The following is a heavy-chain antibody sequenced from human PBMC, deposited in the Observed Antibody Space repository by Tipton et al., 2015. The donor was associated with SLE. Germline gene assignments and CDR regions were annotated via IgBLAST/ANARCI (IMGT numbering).Heavy chain of an antibody. D-gene: IGHD7-27*01. Sequence: TLSLTCTVSGVSISSHYWSWIRQPPGKGLEWIGYIYYSGSTNYNPSLKSRVTISVDTSKNQFSLKLSSVTAADTAVYYCARGLAAGDRIWGQGTLVTVSS. CDR1: GVSISSHY. CDR2: IYYSGST. J-gene: IGHJ4*02. V-gene: IGHV4-59*11. CDR3: ARGLAAGDRI.